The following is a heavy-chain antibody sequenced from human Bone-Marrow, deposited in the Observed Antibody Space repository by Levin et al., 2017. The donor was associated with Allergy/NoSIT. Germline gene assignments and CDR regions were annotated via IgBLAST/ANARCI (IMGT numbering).Heavy chain of an antibody. CDR3: ASVSM. Sequence: SVKVSCKASGGTFSTYAISWVRQAPGLGLEWMGAIVPIFRTPNYAQKFQGRITITADESTRTAYMELTSLRSEDTAVYYCASVSMWGQGTLVTVS. CDR1: GGTFSTYA. CDR2: IVPIFRTP. V-gene: IGHV1-69*13. D-gene: IGHD3-16*01. J-gene: IGHJ3*02.